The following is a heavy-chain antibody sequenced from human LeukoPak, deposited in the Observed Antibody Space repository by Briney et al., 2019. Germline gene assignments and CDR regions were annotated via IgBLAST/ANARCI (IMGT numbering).Heavy chain of an antibody. D-gene: IGHD6-19*01. Sequence: PGGSLRLSCAASGFTFSSYSMNWVRQAPGKGLEWVSSTSSSSSYIYYADSVKGRFTISRDNAKNSLYLQMNSLRAEDTAVYYCARDRSGWSKFDYWGQGTLVTVSS. CDR2: TSSSSSYI. J-gene: IGHJ4*02. V-gene: IGHV3-21*01. CDR3: ARDRSGWSKFDY. CDR1: GFTFSSYS.